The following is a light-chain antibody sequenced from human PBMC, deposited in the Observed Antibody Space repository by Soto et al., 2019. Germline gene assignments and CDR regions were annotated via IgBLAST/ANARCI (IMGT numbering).Light chain of an antibody. Sequence: EIVLTQSPAPLSLSSGEKATLSCRASQSVSRYLAWYQQKPGQAPRLLIYDASNRATGIPARFSGSGSGTDFTLTISSLEPEDFAVYYCQQRSNWPPITFGQGTRLEIK. V-gene: IGKV3-11*01. J-gene: IGKJ5*01. CDR1: QSVSRY. CDR2: DAS. CDR3: QQRSNWPPIT.